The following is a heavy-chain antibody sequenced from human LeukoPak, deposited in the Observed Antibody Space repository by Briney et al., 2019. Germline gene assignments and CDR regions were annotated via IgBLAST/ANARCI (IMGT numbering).Heavy chain of an antibody. J-gene: IGHJ4*02. Sequence: ASVKVSCKASGYTFTSYDINWVLQATGQGLEWMGWMNPNSGNTGYAQKFQGRVTITRNTSISTAYMELSILRSEDTAVYYCARGIIGVHDYWGQGTLVTVSS. CDR1: GYTFTSYD. D-gene: IGHD3-10*01. CDR2: MNPNSGNT. V-gene: IGHV1-8*03. CDR3: ARGIIGVHDY.